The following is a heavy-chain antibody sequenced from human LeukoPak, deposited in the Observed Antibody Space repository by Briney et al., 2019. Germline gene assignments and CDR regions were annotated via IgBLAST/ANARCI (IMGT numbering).Heavy chain of an antibody. D-gene: IGHD3-22*01. V-gene: IGHV3-7*01. CDR2: IKEDGSEK. Sequence: GGSLRLSCAASGFTVSSNYMSWVRQAPGKGLEWVANIKEDGSEKHYVDSVKGRSTISRDNAKNSLYLQSLYLQMNSLRAEDTAVYYCARAHYSSFDYWGQGTLVTVSS. J-gene: IGHJ4*02. CDR3: ARAHYSSFDY. CDR1: GFTVSSNY.